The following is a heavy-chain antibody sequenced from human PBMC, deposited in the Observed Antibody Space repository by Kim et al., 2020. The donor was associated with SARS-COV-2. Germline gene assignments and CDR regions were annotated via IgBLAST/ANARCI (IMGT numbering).Heavy chain of an antibody. Sequence: SETLSLTCTVAGGSISSYYWSWIRQPPGKGLEWIGYIFYSGSTNYNPSLKSRVTISVDTSKNQFSLNLSSVTAADTAVYYCASILIWFGEYDAFDIWGQG. J-gene: IGHJ3*02. CDR1: GGSISSYY. D-gene: IGHD3-10*01. CDR3: ASILIWFGEYDAFDI. CDR2: IFYSGST. V-gene: IGHV4-59*08.